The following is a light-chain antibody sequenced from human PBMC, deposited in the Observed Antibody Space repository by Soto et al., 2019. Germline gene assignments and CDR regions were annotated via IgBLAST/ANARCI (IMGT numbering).Light chain of an antibody. Sequence: EIVLTQSPGTLSLSPGERATLSCRASQSVSSSYLAWYQQKPGQAPRLLIYGASGRATGIPDRFSGSGSGTDFTLTISRLELEDFAVYYCQQYGSSPRFTFGPGTKVDIK. V-gene: IGKV3-20*01. CDR2: GAS. J-gene: IGKJ3*01. CDR3: QQYGSSPRFT. CDR1: QSVSSSY.